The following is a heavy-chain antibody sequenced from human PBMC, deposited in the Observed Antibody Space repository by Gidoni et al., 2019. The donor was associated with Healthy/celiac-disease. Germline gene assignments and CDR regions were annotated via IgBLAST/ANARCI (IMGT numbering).Heavy chain of an antibody. CDR1: RGSISSGDYS. D-gene: IGHD3-10*01. CDR2: IYYSGST. CDR3: ARAYGSGSYPYYYYSYGMDV. V-gene: IGHV4-30-4*01. Sequence: QVQLQESGPGLVKPSQTLSLTSTVSRGSISSGDYSWRWIRTPPGKGLEWIGYIYYSGSTYFNPSLKSRVTISVDTSKNQFSLKLSSVTAADTAVYYCARAYGSGSYPYYYYSYGMDVWGQGTTVTVSS. J-gene: IGHJ6*02.